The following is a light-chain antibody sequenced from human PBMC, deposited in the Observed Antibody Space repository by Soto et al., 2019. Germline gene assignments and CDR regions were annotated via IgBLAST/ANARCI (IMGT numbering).Light chain of an antibody. Sequence: EIVLTQSPGTLSLSPGERATLSCRASQSVSSSSLAWYQQKPGQAPRLLVYDASSRATGIPDRFSGSGSGTDFTLTISRLEPEDSAVYYCQQCGSSPQTFGQGTRVEIK. J-gene: IGKJ1*01. CDR1: QSVSSSS. CDR3: QQCGSSPQT. CDR2: DAS. V-gene: IGKV3-20*01.